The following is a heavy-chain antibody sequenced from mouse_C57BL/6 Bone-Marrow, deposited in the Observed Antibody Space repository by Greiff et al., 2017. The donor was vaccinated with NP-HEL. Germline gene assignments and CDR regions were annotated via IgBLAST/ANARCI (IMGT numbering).Heavy chain of an antibody. CDR1: GFTFSDYG. Sequence: EVNLVDSGGGLVKPGGSLKLSCAASGFTFSDYGMHWVRQAPEKGLEWVAYISSGSSTIYYADSVKGRFTISRDNAKNTLFLQMTSLRSEDTAMYDCARRLYGSSAGVWGTGTTGTVSS. CDR3: ARRLYGSSAGV. J-gene: IGHJ1*03. CDR2: ISSGSSTI. V-gene: IGHV5-17*01. D-gene: IGHD1-1*01.